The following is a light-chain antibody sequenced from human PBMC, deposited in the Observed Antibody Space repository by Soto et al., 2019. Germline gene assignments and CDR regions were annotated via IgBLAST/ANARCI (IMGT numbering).Light chain of an antibody. CDR3: MQALQTQYT. V-gene: IGKV2-28*01. Sequence: DIVMTQSPLSLPVTPGEAASIPCRSGQSLLHSNGYNYLDWYLQKPGQSPQLMIYLGSNRASGVPDRFSGSGSGTDFTLKISRVEAEDVGVYYCMQALQTQYTFGQGTKVDIK. CDR2: LGS. CDR1: QSLLHSNGYNY. J-gene: IGKJ2*01.